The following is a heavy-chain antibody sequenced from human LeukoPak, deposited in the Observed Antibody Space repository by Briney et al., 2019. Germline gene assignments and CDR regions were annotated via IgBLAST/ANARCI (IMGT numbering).Heavy chain of an antibody. CDR1: GFTFSSYA. V-gene: IGHV3-23*01. CDR2: ISGSGVST. CDR3: AKKSGNLYYFDY. Sequence: GGSLRLSCAASGFTFSSYAMSWVRRAPGKGLEWVSAISGSGVSTYYADSVKGRFTISRDDSQNTLALQMNSLRAEDTAVYYCAKKSGNLYYFDYWGQGTLVTVSS. J-gene: IGHJ4*02. D-gene: IGHD1-14*01.